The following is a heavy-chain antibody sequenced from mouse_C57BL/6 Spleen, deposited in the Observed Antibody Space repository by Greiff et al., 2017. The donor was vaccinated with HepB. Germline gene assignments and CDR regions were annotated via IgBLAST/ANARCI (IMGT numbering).Heavy chain of an antibody. V-gene: IGHV2-2*01. CDR2: IWSGGST. CDR3: ARNERSYWYFDV. J-gene: IGHJ1*03. Sequence: QVHVKQSGPGLVQPSQSLSITCTVSGFSLTSYGVHWVRQSPGKGLEWLGVIWSGGSTDYNAAFISRLIISKDNSKSQVFFKMNSLQADDTAIYYCARNERSYWYFDVWGTGTTVTVSS. CDR1: GFSLTSYG.